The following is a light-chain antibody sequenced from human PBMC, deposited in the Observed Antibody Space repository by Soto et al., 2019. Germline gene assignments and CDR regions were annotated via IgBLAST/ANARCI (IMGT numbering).Light chain of an antibody. CDR2: TGS. Sequence: DIQMTQSPSSLSASVGDRVTITCRASQTINTYLNWYRQKPGKAPNLLIYTGSNLETGVPSRFSGGGSGTDFTFTISSLQPEDVGTYYCQQHERLPYTFGQGTKLELK. J-gene: IGKJ2*01. V-gene: IGKV1-33*01. CDR3: QQHERLPYT. CDR1: QTINTY.